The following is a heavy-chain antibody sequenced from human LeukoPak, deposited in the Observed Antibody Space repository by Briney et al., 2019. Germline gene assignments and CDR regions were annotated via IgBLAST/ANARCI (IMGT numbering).Heavy chain of an antibody. J-gene: IGHJ3*02. CDR1: GGSISSGGYY. Sequence: PSGTLSLTCAVSGGSISSGGYYWSWIRQHPGKGLEWIGYIYYSGSTYYNPSLKSRVTISVDTSKNQFSLKLSSVTAADTAVYYCASNGVVVVAADAFDIWGQGTMVTVSS. CDR3: ASNGVVVVAADAFDI. D-gene: IGHD2-15*01. V-gene: IGHV4-31*11. CDR2: IYYSGST.